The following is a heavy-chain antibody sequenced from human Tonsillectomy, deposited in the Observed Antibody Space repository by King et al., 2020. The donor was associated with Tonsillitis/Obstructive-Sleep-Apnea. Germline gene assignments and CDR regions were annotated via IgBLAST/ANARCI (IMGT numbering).Heavy chain of an antibody. CDR3: ATLSSGFFDF. V-gene: IGHV1-24*01. CDR1: GHTLTKFS. Sequence: QLVQSGAEVKKPGASVKVSCKVSGHTLTKFSMHWVRQAPGKGLEWMGGFDTGDGEAIYAQKFQGRVTMTEDTSTDTAYMELSGLRSEDTALYYCATLSSGFFDFWGQGPLVTVSS. J-gene: IGHJ4*02. CDR2: FDTGDGEA. D-gene: IGHD3-22*01.